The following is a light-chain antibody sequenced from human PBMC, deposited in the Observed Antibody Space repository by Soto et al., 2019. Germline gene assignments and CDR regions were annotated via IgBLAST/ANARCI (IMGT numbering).Light chain of an antibody. J-gene: IGLJ2*01. Sequence: QAVVTQPPSGSGAPGQRVTISCTGSSSNIGAGYDVHWYQQLPGRAPKLLIYGNTNRPSGVPDRFSGSKSGTSASLAITGLQAEYEADYYCLSFDSSLSVVFGGGTKLTVL. CDR1: SSNIGAGYD. CDR2: GNT. V-gene: IGLV1-40*01. CDR3: LSFDSSLSVV.